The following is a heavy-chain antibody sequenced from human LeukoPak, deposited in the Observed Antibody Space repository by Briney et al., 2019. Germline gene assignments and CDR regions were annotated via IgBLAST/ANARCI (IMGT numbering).Heavy chain of an antibody. J-gene: IGHJ6*02. CDR3: ARDEGTAPHAQNYYYGMDV. Sequence: SETLSLICTVSGGSVSSGTYYWTWIRQPAGKGLEWIGRIYTSGSTNFNPSLKSRVSISLDTSQNQFSLKMSTVTAADTAVYYCARDEGTAPHAQNYYYGMDVWGQGTTVTVSS. CDR1: GGSVSSGTYY. CDR2: IYTSGST. V-gene: IGHV4-61*02.